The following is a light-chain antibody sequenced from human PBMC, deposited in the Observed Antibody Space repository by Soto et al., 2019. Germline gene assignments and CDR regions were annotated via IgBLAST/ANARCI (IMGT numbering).Light chain of an antibody. CDR1: QSVSMS. V-gene: IGKV1-39*01. CDR3: QQGYSTPPYT. CDR2: GAS. Sequence: DIVLTQSPASLSASVGDRVTITCRASQSVSMSLTWYQQKPGQAPNLLIRGASNLHTGVPSRFSGSGSGTDFTLTISSLQPEDFATYYCQQGYSTPPYTFGQGTKLEI. J-gene: IGKJ2*01.